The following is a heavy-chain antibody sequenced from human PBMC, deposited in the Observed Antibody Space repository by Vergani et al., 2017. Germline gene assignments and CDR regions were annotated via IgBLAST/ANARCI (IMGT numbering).Heavy chain of an antibody. CDR2: IHYDGSHE. D-gene: IGHD2/OR15-2a*01. J-gene: IGHJ4*02. CDR3: ARDRCCATFCCYFSGAFDY. V-gene: IGHV3-33*01. CDR1: GFSFSSFG. Sequence: QVQLVESGGGVVQPGRSLRLSCAASGFSFSSFGFHWVRQAPGQGLEWVAFIHYDGSHEYYIDSVKGRFTISRDNSKNTLILQMNGLRAGDTAVYYCARDRCCATFCCYFSGAFDYWGLGTLVSGSS.